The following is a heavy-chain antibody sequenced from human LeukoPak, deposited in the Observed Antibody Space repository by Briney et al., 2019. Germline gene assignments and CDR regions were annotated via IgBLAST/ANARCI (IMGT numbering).Heavy chain of an antibody. CDR1: GGSFSGYY. Sequence: SETLSLPCAVHGGSFSGYYWSWIRQPPGKGLEWIEEINHSGSTNYNPSLKSRVTISVDTSKNQFSLKLRSVTAADTAVYYCARGGGYNWFDPWGQGTLVTVSS. CDR3: ARGGGYNWFDP. V-gene: IGHV4-34*01. J-gene: IGHJ5*02. CDR2: INHSGST.